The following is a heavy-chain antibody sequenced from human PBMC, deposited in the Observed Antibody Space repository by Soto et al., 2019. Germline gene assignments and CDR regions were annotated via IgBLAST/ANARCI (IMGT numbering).Heavy chain of an antibody. V-gene: IGHV3-23*01. CDR1: GFTFSSYA. CDR2: ISGRGGST. J-gene: IGHJ6*02. CDR3: AKDDSSSWYDYYYGMDV. Sequence: EVQLLESGGGLVQPGGSLRLSCAASGFTFSSYAMSWVRQAPGKGLEWVSAISGRGGSTYYADSVKGRFTISRDNSKNTLYLQMNSLRAEDTAVYYCAKDDSSSWYDYYYGMDVWGQGTTVTVSS. D-gene: IGHD6-13*01.